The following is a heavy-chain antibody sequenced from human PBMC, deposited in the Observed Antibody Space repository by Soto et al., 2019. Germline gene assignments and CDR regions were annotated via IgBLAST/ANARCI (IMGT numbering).Heavy chain of an antibody. J-gene: IGHJ3*01. CDR2: IWTSGST. CDR3: AARPLLRGAP. Sequence: EVQLVESGGGLIQPGGSLRLSCEASGFTFSSNDMNWVRQAPGKGLEWVSLIWTSGSTAYADSVKGRFTISRDNSKCALYLHMSSLRAEDTAVYYCAARPLLRGAPWGQGTMVTVSS. V-gene: IGHV3-53*01. CDR1: GFTFSSND. D-gene: IGHD3-16*01.